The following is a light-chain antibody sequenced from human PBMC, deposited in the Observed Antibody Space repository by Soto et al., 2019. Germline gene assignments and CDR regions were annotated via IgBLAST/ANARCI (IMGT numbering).Light chain of an antibody. Sequence: DIQMTQSPSTLSASVRDRVTIVCRASQSISSWLAWYQQKPGKAPKLLISKASNLDSGVPSRFSGSGSGTEFNLTISSLQPEDFATYYCQQYNSFIWTFGRGTKVDIK. CDR3: QQYNSFIWT. J-gene: IGKJ1*01. V-gene: IGKV1-5*03. CDR1: QSISSW. CDR2: KAS.